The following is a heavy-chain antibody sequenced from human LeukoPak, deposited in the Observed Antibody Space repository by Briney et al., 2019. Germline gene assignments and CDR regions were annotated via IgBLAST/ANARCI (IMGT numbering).Heavy chain of an antibody. Sequence: GGSLRLSCAASGFTFSSYAMSWVRQAPGKGLEWVSIISGSGGNTYNADSVKGRFTISRDNSKNTLCLQMNSLRAEDTAVYYCARGGWLGKPQRVDYWGQGTLITVSS. CDR3: ARGGWLGKPQRVDY. CDR2: ISGSGGNT. D-gene: IGHD6-19*01. V-gene: IGHV3-23*01. CDR1: GFTFSSYA. J-gene: IGHJ4*02.